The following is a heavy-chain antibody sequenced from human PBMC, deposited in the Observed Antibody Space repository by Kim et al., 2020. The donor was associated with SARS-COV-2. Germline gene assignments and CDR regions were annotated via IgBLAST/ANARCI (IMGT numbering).Heavy chain of an antibody. CDR3: ASHVAVAGRGDY. D-gene: IGHD6-19*01. V-gene: IGHV3-21*01. Sequence: YYADSVKGPFTISRDNAKNSLYLQMNSLRAEDTAVYYCASHVAVAGRGDYWGQGTLVTVSS. J-gene: IGHJ4*02.